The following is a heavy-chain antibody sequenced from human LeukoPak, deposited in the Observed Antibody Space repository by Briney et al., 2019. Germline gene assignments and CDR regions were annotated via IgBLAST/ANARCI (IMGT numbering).Heavy chain of an antibody. CDR1: GFTFSSSA. J-gene: IGHJ4*02. Sequence: GGSLRLSCAASGFTFSSSAMTWVRHTPGKGLEWVSAINGDGSDTIYTDSVKDRFTVSRDNSKNTPYLQMQSLRAEDTAVYYCAKGGGYAPLDYWGQGTLVSVSS. CDR2: INGDGSDT. CDR3: AKGGGYAPLDY. D-gene: IGHD5-12*01. V-gene: IGHV3-23*01.